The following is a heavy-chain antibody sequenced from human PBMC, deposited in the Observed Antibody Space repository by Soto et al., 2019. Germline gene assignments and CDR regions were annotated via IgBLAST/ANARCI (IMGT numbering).Heavy chain of an antibody. J-gene: IGHJ6*01. CDR2: ISYDVNNK. CDR3: AKDGPLPAAMGHHYDRIDA. Sequence: GGSLRLSCAASGFTFSSYGMHWVRRAPGKGLEWVAVISYDVNNKYYADSVKGRFTISRDNSKNTLYLQMNSLRTEDTAVSYSAKDGPLPAAMGHHYDRIDAWGEGGTITVSS. V-gene: IGHV3-30*18. CDR1: GFTFSSYG. D-gene: IGHD2-2*01.